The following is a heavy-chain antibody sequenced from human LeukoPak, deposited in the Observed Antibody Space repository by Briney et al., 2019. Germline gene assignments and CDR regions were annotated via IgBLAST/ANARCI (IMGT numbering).Heavy chain of an antibody. D-gene: IGHD3-22*01. V-gene: IGHV3-21*01. J-gene: IGHJ4*02. CDR3: ARDRTSGRDYYDSSGFYYFDY. CDR1: GFTFSSYA. CDR2: ISSSSSYI. Sequence: PGGSLRLSCAASGFTFSSYAMSWVRQAPGKGLGWVSSISSSSSYIYYADSVKGRFTISRDNAKNSLYLQMNSLRAEDTAVYYCARDRTSGRDYYDSSGFYYFDYWGQGALVTVSS.